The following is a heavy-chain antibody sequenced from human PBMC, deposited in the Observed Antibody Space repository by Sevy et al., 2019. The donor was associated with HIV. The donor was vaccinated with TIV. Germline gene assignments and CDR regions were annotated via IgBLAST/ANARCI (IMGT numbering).Heavy chain of an antibody. Sequence: GGSLRLSCVGSGFTFSSHGMHWVRQAPGKGLEWVAVIWYDGSKKYYADSVKGRVTISRDNSRSTLYLEMSSLRVEDTAVYYCAAWWDYKTPAYWGQGSLVTVSS. V-gene: IGHV3-33*08. CDR3: AAWWDYKTPAY. D-gene: IGHD2-8*02. CDR2: IWYDGSKK. CDR1: GFTFSSHG. J-gene: IGHJ4*02.